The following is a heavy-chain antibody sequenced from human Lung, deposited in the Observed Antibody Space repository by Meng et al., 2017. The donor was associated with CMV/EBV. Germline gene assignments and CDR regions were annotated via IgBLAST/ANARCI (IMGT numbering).Heavy chain of an antibody. D-gene: IGHD3-22*01. V-gene: IGHV1-2*02. Sequence: YTCTCYYRHWERQAAGQGLEWMGWINANSGGTNEAQKFQGRVTRTSNTSITTAYMELSRLRSDDTALYYCARFNAIFYDSSGHYYDHWGQGTLVTVSS. CDR3: ARFNAIFYDSSGHYYDH. CDR1: YTCTCYY. J-gene: IGHJ4*02. CDR2: INANSGGT.